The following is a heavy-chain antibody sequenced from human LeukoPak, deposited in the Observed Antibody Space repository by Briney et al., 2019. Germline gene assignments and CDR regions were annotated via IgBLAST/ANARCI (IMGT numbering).Heavy chain of an antibody. D-gene: IGHD6-6*01. V-gene: IGHV1-24*01. CDR1: GYTLTELS. CDR2: FDPEDGET. CDR3: ASQPSSSTHFDY. Sequence: ASVKVSCKVSGYTLTELSMHWVRQAPGKGLEWMGGFDPEDGETTYAQKFRGRVTMTEDTSTDTAYMELSSLGSEDTAVYYCASQPSSSTHFDYWGQGTLVTVSS. J-gene: IGHJ4*02.